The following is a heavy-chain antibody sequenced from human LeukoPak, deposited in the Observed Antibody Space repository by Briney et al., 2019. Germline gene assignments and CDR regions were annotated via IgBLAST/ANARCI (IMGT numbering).Heavy chain of an antibody. D-gene: IGHD6-19*01. CDR1: GYTFTSYD. J-gene: IGHJ4*02. CDR2: MNPNSGNT. CDR3: ARDIAVAGTDYFDY. Sequence: ASVKVSCKASGYTFTSYDINWVRQATGHGLEWMGWMNPNSGNTGYAQKFQGRVTMTRNTSISTAYMELSSLRSEDTAVYYRARDIAVAGTDYFDYWGQGTLVTVSS. V-gene: IGHV1-8*01.